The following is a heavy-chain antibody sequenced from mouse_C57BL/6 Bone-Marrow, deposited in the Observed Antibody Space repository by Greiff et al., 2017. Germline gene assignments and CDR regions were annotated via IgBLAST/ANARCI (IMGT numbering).Heavy chain of an antibody. D-gene: IGHD1-1*01. J-gene: IGHJ1*03. V-gene: IGHV10-3*01. CDR2: IRSKSSNYAT. CDR1: GFTFNTYA. Sequence: EVQLVESGGGLVQPKGSLKLSCAASGFTFNTYAMHWVRQAPGKGLEWVARIRSKSSNYATYYADSVKDRFTISRDDSQSMLYLQMNNLKTEDTAMYYCVRTGYGSSPYWYFDVWGTGTTVTVSS. CDR3: VRTGYGSSPYWYFDV.